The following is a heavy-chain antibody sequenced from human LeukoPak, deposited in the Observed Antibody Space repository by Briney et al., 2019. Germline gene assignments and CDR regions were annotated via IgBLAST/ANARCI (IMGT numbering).Heavy chain of an antibody. V-gene: IGHV3-15*01. CDR1: AFSFGNAW. CDR3: RPYYFASSGYLFDS. CDR2: IKNKADGGTT. Sequence: GRSLRPSRAVSAFSFGNAWMSWVRQPPGKWMEWVGRIKNKADGGTTDYTTPVKGGFTISRADSKDTLYLQMNSLKPEDTAVYYCRPYYFASSGYLFDSWGQGTRVTVSS. J-gene: IGHJ4*02. D-gene: IGHD3-22*01.